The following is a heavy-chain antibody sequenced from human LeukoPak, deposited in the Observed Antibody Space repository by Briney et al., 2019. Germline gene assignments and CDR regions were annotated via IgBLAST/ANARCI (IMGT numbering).Heavy chain of an antibody. CDR3: ARVGQAGYVGYPLDY. V-gene: IGHV3-74*01. CDR1: GFTLSSYW. D-gene: IGHD5-12*01. J-gene: IGHJ4*02. CDR2: INSDGSST. Sequence: GGSLRLSCAASGFTLSSYWMHWVRQAPGKGLMWVSRINSDGSSTSYADSAKGRFTISRDNAKNTLYLQMNSLRAEDTAVFYCARVGQAGYVGYPLDYRGQGTLVTVSS.